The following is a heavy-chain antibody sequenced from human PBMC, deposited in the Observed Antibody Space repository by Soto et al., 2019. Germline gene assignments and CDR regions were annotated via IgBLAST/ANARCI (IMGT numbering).Heavy chain of an antibody. CDR2: ISAYNGNT. J-gene: IGHJ6*02. V-gene: IGHV1-18*01. CDR3: ARDIGWNDVSVGYYYYGMDV. D-gene: IGHD1-1*01. Sequence: ASVKVSCKASGYTFTSYGISWVRQAPGQGLEWMGWISAYNGNTNYAQKLQGRVTMTTDTSTSTAYMELRSLRSDGTAVYYCARDIGWNDVSVGYYYYGMDVWGQGTTVTVSS. CDR1: GYTFTSYG.